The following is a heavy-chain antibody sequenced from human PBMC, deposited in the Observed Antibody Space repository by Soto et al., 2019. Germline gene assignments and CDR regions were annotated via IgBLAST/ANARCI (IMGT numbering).Heavy chain of an antibody. D-gene: IGHD6-19*01. V-gene: IGHV4-59*08. CDR1: GASISSYY. J-gene: IGHJ4*02. CDR2: ISYSENT. Sequence: SETLSLTCTVSGASISSYYWSWIRQPPGKGLEWIGYISYSENTNYNPSLKSRLTISIDTPRSQFSLKLSSVTAADTAVYFCAKIRENSGWYFLMDYWGQGTLVTVSS. CDR3: AKIRENSGWYFLMDY.